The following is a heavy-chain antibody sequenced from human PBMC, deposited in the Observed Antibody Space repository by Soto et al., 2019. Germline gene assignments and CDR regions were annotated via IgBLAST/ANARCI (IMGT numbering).Heavy chain of an antibody. V-gene: IGHV3-7*03. Sequence: EVQLVESGGGSVQPGESLRLSCVASGSTFSMYWMSWVRQGPGKGLEWVARIKQDGGEKYYVDSVKGRFTVSRDNAKNSLYLQLHSLSADDAAIYYCVRDQLILPADDFCYGVDVWGQGTTVTVSS. J-gene: IGHJ6*02. CDR1: GSTFSMYW. CDR3: VRDQLILPADDFCYGVDV. CDR2: IKQDGGEK.